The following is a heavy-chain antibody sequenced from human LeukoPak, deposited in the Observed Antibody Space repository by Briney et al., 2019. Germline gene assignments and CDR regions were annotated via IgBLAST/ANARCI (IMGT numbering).Heavy chain of an antibody. V-gene: IGHV3-21*01. CDR2: ISDRGTYI. Sequence: KAGGSLRLSCAASGLTFSKYSMTWVRQAPGKGLEWVASISDRGTYIYYADSVKGRFTISRDNAKNSLYLQMNSLRAEDTAVYYCANHLACGSTSCPSFDSWGQGTLVTVSS. D-gene: IGHD2-2*01. J-gene: IGHJ4*02. CDR1: GLTFSKYS. CDR3: ANHLACGSTSCPSFDS.